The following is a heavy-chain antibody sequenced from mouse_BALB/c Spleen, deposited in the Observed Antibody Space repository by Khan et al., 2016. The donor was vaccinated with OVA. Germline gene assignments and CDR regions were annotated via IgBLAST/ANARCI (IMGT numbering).Heavy chain of an antibody. Sequence: VQLQQPGAELVKPGASVKLSCTASGSNIKDTYMHWVKQRPEQGLEWIGRIDPANGNTKYDPKFQGKATTTADTSSNTAYLQLRSLTSEDTAVYYCASINAWGQGTTLTVSS. CDR2: IDPANGNT. J-gene: IGHJ2*01. CDR3: ASINA. CDR1: GSNIKDTY. V-gene: IGHV14-3*02.